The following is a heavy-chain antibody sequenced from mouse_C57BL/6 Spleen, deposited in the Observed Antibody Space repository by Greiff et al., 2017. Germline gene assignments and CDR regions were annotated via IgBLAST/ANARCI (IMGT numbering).Heavy chain of an antibody. V-gene: IGHV1-69*01. J-gene: IGHJ4*01. CDR2: IDPSDSYT. Sequence: QVQLQQPGAELVMPGASVKLSCKASGYTFTSYWMHWVKQSPGQGLEWIGEIDPSDSYTNYNQKFKGKSTLTVDKSSSTAYMQLSSLTSEDSAVYYCARGNDAMDYWGQGTSVTVSS. D-gene: IGHD2-1*01. CDR1: GYTFTSYW. CDR3: ARGNDAMDY.